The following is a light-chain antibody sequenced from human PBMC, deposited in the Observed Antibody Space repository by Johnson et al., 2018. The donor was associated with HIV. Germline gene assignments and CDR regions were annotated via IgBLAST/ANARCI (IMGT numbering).Light chain of an antibody. CDR1: SSNVGSSF. CDR2: DNN. Sequence: QSVLTQPPSVSAAPGQRVTISCSGSSSNVGSSFVSWYRQVPGTAPKLLIYDNNKRPSGIPDRFSGSKSGTSATLGITGLQTGDEADYYCGTWISTGSVFGSGTKFTVL. CDR3: GTWISTGSV. J-gene: IGLJ1*01. V-gene: IGLV1-51*01.